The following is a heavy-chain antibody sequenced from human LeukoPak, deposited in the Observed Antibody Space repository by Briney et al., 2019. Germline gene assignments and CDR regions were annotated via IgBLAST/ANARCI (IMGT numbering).Heavy chain of an antibody. D-gene: IGHD3-10*01. CDR1: GGSFSGYY. CDR3: ARDGTYYYGSGSYYNPTLND. Sequence: SETLSLTCAVYGGSFSGYYWSWIRQPPGKGLEWIGEINHSGSTNYNPSLKGRVTISVDTSKNQFSLKLSSVTAADTAVYYCARDGTYYYGSGSYYNPTLNDWGQGTLVTVSS. CDR2: INHSGST. J-gene: IGHJ4*02. V-gene: IGHV4-34*01.